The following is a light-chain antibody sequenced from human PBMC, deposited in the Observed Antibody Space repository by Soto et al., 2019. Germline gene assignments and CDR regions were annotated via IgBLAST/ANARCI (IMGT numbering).Light chain of an antibody. V-gene: IGLV2-14*01. Sequence: QSVLTQPASVSGSPGQSITISCTGTNSDVGGFNYVSWYQQHPGKAPKLRIYEVSNRPSGVSNRFSGSKSGNTASLTISGLQAEDEADYYCSSYRSGGTAVFGGGTKVTVL. J-gene: IGLJ2*01. CDR1: NSDVGGFNY. CDR2: EVS. CDR3: SSYRSGGTAV.